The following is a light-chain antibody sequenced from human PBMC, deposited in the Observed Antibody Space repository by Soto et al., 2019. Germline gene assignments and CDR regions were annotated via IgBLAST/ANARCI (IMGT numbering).Light chain of an antibody. V-gene: IGKV3-11*01. CDR3: QQRSHWPPIT. CDR1: RSLSSDY. J-gene: IGKJ5*01. Sequence: IVLMQSPDTLSLSPGERATLSCRASRSLSSDYLAWHQQKPGQAPRPLIYDASNRATGIPARFSGSGSGTDFTLTISSLEPEDFAVYFCQQRSHWPPITFGQGTRLEI. CDR2: DAS.